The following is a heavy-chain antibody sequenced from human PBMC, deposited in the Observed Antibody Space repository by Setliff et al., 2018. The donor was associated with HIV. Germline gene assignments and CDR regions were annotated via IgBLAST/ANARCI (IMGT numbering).Heavy chain of an antibody. CDR3: ARRRGPMVRGVDPAPSFFFDY. CDR2: VNHSGTT. Sequence: PSETLSLTCAVYGAPLNGFFWSWVRQRPERGLEWIGEVNHSGTTNYNPSLKSRVTIPVDTSKNQFSLRVKSVTAGDTGLYFCARRRGPMVRGVDPAPSFFFDYWGQGTQVTVSS. CDR1: GAPLNGFF. D-gene: IGHD3-10*01. J-gene: IGHJ4*02. V-gene: IGHV4-34*01.